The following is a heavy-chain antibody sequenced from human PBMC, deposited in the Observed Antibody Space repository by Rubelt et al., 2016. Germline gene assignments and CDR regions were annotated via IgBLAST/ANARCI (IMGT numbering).Heavy chain of an antibody. CDR2: YTGSV. D-gene: IGHD3-16*01. CDR1: GGSISSYY. CDR3: GRDHWGSIDD. Sequence: QVQLQESGPGLVKPSETLSLTCTDSGGSISSYYWSWIRQPPGKGLEWIGYTGSVNLTPSLKRRFIMSVDTSKSQVSLRLTSVTASDTAVYDCGRDHWGSIDDWGPGTLVTVSS. V-gene: IGHV4-59*01. J-gene: IGHJ4*02.